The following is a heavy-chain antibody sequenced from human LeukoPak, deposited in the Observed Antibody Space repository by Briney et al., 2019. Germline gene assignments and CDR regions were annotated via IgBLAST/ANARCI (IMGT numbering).Heavy chain of an antibody. CDR2: ISSSSSYI. V-gene: IGHV3-21*01. J-gene: IGHJ4*02. Sequence: GGSLRLSCAVSGFTFSSYSMTWVRQAPGKGLEWVSSISSSSSYIYYADSVKGRFTISRDNAKNSLYLQMNSLRAEDTAVYYCAPPRITMIVVNYWGQGTLVTVSS. D-gene: IGHD3-22*01. CDR3: APPRITMIVVNY. CDR1: GFTFSSYS.